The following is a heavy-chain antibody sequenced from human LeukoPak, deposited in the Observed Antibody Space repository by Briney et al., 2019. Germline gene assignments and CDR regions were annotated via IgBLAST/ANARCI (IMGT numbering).Heavy chain of an antibody. Sequence: SETLSLTCKVSGASISSGSYYWSWIRQPPGKGLEWIGYIYYSGSTNYNPSLKSRVTISVDTSKNQFPLKLSSVTAADTAVYYCARDVGYYYDSSGYYGAFDIWGQGTMVTVSS. CDR1: GASISSGSYY. CDR2: IYYSGST. CDR3: ARDVGYYYDSSGYYGAFDI. J-gene: IGHJ3*02. V-gene: IGHV4-61*01. D-gene: IGHD3-22*01.